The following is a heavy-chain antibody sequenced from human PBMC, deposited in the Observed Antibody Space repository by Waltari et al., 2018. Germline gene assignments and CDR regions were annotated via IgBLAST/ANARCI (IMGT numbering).Heavy chain of an antibody. CDR3: ARGDSSSWFNAFDI. D-gene: IGHD6-13*01. J-gene: IGHJ3*02. V-gene: IGHV4-38-2*01. CDR2: IYHSGST. CDR1: GYSISSGYY. Sequence: QVQLQESGPGLVKPSETLSLTCDVSGYSISSGYYWGWIRQPPGKGLEWIGSIYHSGSTYYNPSLKSRVTISVDTSKNQFSLKLSSVTAADTAVYYCARGDSSSWFNAFDIWGQGTMVTVSS.